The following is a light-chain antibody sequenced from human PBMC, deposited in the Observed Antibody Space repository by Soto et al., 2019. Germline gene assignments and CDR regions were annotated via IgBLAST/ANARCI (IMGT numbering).Light chain of an antibody. CDR3: SSFTIITTYV. CDR1: SSVVGGYNY. J-gene: IGLJ1*01. CDR2: DVN. Sequence: QSVLTQPASVSGSPGQSITISCTGTSSVVGGYNYVSWYQQHPGKAPKLMIYDVNNRPSGVSNRFSGSKSGNTASLTISGLQAEDEADYSCSSFTIITTYVFGTGTKVTVL. V-gene: IGLV2-14*01.